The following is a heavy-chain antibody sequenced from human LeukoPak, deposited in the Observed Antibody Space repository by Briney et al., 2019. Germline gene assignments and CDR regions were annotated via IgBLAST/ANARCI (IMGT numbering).Heavy chain of an antibody. D-gene: IGHD6-13*01. CDR1: GFTFSDYY. V-gene: IGHV3-11*04. Sequence: GESLRLSCAASGFTFSDYYMSWIRQAPGKGLEWVSYISSSGSTIYYADSVKGRFTISRDNAKNSLYLQMNSLRAEDTAVYYCASLGYSSSWYEGYDAFDIWGQGTMVTVSS. CDR2: ISSSGSTI. J-gene: IGHJ3*02. CDR3: ASLGYSSSWYEGYDAFDI.